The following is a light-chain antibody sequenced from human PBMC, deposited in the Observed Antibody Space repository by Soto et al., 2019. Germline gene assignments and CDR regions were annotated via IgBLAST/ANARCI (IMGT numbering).Light chain of an antibody. J-gene: IGKJ1*01. Sequence: EIVLTQSPGTLSLSPGERATLSCRASQSVSSNYLAWYQQKPGQAPRLLIYGASSRATGIPDRFSGSGSGTDFTLTISRLEPEDFAVYYCQQYGSSPFWTFGQGTKVEIK. CDR2: GAS. V-gene: IGKV3-20*01. CDR1: QSVSSNY. CDR3: QQYGSSPFWT.